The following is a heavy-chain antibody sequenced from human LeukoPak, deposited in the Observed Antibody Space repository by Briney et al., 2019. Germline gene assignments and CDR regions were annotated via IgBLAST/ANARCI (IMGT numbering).Heavy chain of an antibody. CDR1: GGSISSSNW. CDR2: IYHSGST. Sequence: SETLSLTCAVSGGSISSSNWWSWVRQPPGKGLEWIGEIYHSGSTNYNPSLKSRVTISIDKSKNQFSLKLSSVTAADTAVYYCARALGYCSGGSCYHKYYFDYWGQGTLVTVSS. D-gene: IGHD2-15*01. CDR3: ARALGYCSGGSCYHKYYFDY. J-gene: IGHJ4*02. V-gene: IGHV4-4*02.